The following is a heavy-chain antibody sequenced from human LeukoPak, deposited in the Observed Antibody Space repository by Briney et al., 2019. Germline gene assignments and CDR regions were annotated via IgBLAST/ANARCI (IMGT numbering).Heavy chain of an antibody. CDR3: ARAPYSINFDY. J-gene: IGHJ4*02. CDR2: IYYSGST. V-gene: IGHV4-59*11. Sequence: SETLSLTCTVSGGSISSHYWSWIRQPPGKGLEWIGYIYYSGSTNYNPSLKSRVTISVDTSKNQFSLKLSSVTAADTAVYYCARAPYSINFDYWGQGTLVSVSS. D-gene: IGHD4-11*01. CDR1: GGSISSHY.